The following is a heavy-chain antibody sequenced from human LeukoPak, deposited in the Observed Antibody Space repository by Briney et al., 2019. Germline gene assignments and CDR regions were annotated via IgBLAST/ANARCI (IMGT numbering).Heavy chain of an antibody. CDR2: INHSGST. CDR3: ARSGLFRPIYFDY. Sequence: SETLSLTCAVYGGSFSGYYWSWIRLPPGKGLEWIGEINHSGSTNYNPSLKSRVTISVDTSKNQFSLKLSSVTAADTAVYYCARSGLFRPIYFDYWGQGTLVTVSS. J-gene: IGHJ4*02. D-gene: IGHD1-26*01. V-gene: IGHV4-34*01. CDR1: GGSFSGYY.